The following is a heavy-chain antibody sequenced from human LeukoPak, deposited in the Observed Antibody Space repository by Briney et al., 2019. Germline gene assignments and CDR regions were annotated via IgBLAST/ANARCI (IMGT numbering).Heavy chain of an antibody. CDR3: ARERYDILTGYHNFDY. Sequence: SETLSLTCTVSGGSISSYYWSWIRQPRGKGLEWIGYIYYSGSTNYNPSLKSRVTISVDTSKNQFSLKLSSVTAADTAVYYCARERYDILTGYHNFDYWGQGTLGTVSS. D-gene: IGHD3-9*01. V-gene: IGHV4-59*01. CDR1: GGSISSYY. J-gene: IGHJ4*02. CDR2: IYYSGST.